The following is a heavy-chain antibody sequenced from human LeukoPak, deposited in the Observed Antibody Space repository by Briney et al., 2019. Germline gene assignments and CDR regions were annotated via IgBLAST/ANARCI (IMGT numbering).Heavy chain of an antibody. J-gene: IGHJ6*03. CDR1: GFTFSSYD. D-gene: IGHD1-26*01. CDR3: ARARSGSYGYMDV. CDR2: IGTAGDT. V-gene: IGHV3-13*01. Sequence: GGSLRLSCAASGFTFSSYDMHWVRHATGKGLEWVSAIGTAGDTYYPGSVKGRFTISRENAKNSLYLQMNSLRAGDTAVYYCARARSGSYGYMDVWGKGTTVTVSS.